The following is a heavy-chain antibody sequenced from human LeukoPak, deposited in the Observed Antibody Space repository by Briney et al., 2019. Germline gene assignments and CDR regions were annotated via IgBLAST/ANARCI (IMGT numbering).Heavy chain of an antibody. CDR2: ISGSGVMT. J-gene: IGHJ4*02. V-gene: IGHV3-23*01. D-gene: IGHD3-16*02. Sequence: GGSLRLSCAASGFTFSDYAMTWVRQAPGRGLEWVATISGSGVMTYYADSVKGRFTISRDNAKNSLYLQMNSLRAEDTAVYYCAGSGWDYVWGSYRYSDYWGQGTLVTVSS. CDR1: GFTFSDYA. CDR3: AGSGWDYVWGSYRYSDY.